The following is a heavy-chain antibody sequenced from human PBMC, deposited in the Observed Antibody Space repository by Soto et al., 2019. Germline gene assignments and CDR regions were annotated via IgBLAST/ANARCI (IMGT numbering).Heavy chain of an antibody. CDR2: IYYSGSR. CDR3: AKESGGYDSSTRYGLDV. J-gene: IGHJ6*02. D-gene: IGHD6-25*01. Sequence: SETLSLTCSVSGGSINTVGYYWTWIRQQPGKGLEWIGYIYYSGSRDYNPSLKSRVSMSVDAPKNQFSLNLTSVTAADTAVYYCAKESGGYDSSTRYGLDVWGQGTTVTVSS. V-gene: IGHV4-31*03. CDR1: GGSINTVGYY.